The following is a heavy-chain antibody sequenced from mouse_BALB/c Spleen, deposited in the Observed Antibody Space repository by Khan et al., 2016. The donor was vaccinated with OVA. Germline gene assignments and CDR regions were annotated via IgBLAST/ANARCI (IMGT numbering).Heavy chain of an antibody. Sequence: VQLQQSGPELVKPGASVKIPCKASAYAFSDYNMDWVKQSHGKSLEWIGDITPNNGGTIYNQNFKDKATLTVDKSSNTAYMELRSLTSEDTAVYYCARGGFGSPFAYWGQGTLVTVSA. D-gene: IGHD1-1*01. V-gene: IGHV1-18*01. CDR2: ITPNNGGT. J-gene: IGHJ3*01. CDR1: AYAFSDYN. CDR3: ARGGFGSPFAY.